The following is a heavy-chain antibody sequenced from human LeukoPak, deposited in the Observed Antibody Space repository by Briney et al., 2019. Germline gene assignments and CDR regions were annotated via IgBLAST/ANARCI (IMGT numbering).Heavy chain of an antibody. CDR3: ARRLTQYDCFDP. J-gene: IGHJ5*02. CDR1: GDTVSSNSVT. V-gene: IGHV6-1*01. Sequence: SQTLSLTCAISGDTVSSNSVTWNWIRQSPSRGLEWLVRTYYRSTWYNDYAVSVRGRITVNPDTSKNQFSLHLNSVTPEDTAVYYCARRLTQYDCFDPWGQGILVTVSS. CDR2: TYYRSTWYN. D-gene: IGHD2-2*01.